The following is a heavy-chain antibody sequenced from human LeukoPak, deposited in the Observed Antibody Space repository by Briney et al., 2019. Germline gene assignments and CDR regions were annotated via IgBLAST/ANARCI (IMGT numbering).Heavy chain of an antibody. D-gene: IGHD1-26*01. CDR1: GFTFSSYW. V-gene: IGHV3-23*01. J-gene: IGHJ3*02. CDR3: AKEGGSGSYYPDAFDI. CDR2: ISGSGGST. Sequence: PGGSLRLSCAASGFTFSSYWMSWVRQAPGKGLEWVSAISGSGGSTYYADSVKGRFTISRDNSKNTLYLQMNSLRAEDTAVYYCAKEGGSGSYYPDAFDIWGQGTMVTVSS.